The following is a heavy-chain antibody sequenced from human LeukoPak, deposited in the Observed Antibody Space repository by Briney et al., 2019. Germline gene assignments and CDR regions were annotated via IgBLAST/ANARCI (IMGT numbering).Heavy chain of an antibody. CDR1: GFTFSGYG. V-gene: IGHV3-30*02. Sequence: PGGSLRLSCAASGFTFSGYGMHWVRQAPGKGLEWVAFIRYDGSNKYYADSVKGRFTISRDNSKNTLYLQTNSLRAEDTAVYYCAKDIVVVPAAMAFDYWGQGTLVTVSS. J-gene: IGHJ4*02. CDR2: IRYDGSNK. CDR3: AKDIVVVPAAMAFDY. D-gene: IGHD2-2*01.